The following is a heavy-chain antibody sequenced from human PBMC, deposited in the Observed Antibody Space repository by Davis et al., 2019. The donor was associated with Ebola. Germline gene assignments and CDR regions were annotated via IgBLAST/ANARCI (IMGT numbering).Heavy chain of an antibody. CDR3: ARGYRDGAYGMDV. CDR2: INHSGST. Sequence: SETLSLTCAVYGGSFSGYYWTWIRQPPGKGLEWIGEINHSGSTNYNPSLKSRVTISVDTSKNQFSLKLSSVTAADTAVYYCARGYRDGAYGMDVWGQGTTVTVSS. CDR1: GGSFSGYY. D-gene: IGHD5-24*01. J-gene: IGHJ6*02. V-gene: IGHV4-34*01.